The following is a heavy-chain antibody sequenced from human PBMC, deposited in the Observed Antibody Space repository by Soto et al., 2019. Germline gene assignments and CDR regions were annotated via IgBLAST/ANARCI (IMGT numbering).Heavy chain of an antibody. CDR3: ARDTAMGQFDY. V-gene: IGHV1-3*01. J-gene: IGHJ4*02. D-gene: IGHD5-18*01. Sequence: GASVKFSCKASGYSFSDYAIHWVRQAPGQMLECMVWINAGTGNPKYXXKFQGRVXXTRDTSASTAXMELSXLRSEDTAVYYCARDTAMGQFDYWRQGTLVTVSS. CDR2: INAGTGNP. CDR1: GYSFSDYA.